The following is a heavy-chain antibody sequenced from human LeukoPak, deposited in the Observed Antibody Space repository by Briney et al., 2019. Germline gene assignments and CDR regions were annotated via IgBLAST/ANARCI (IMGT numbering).Heavy chain of an antibody. Sequence: GGSLRLSCAASGLTLSSYWMHWVRQAPGKGLVWVSRINSDGSSTRYADSVKGRFTISRDNAKNTLYLQMNSLRAEDTAVYYCTTSLGRGVTTLGYWGQGTLVTVSS. CDR1: GLTLSSYW. V-gene: IGHV3-74*01. J-gene: IGHJ4*02. D-gene: IGHD4-17*01. CDR3: TTSLGRGVTTLGY. CDR2: INSDGSST.